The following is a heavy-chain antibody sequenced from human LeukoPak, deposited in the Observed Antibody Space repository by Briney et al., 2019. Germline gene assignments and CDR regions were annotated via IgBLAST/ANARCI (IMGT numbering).Heavy chain of an antibody. CDR3: SKLMLTSVGWSPFEN. CDR1: GFTFTTYA. J-gene: IGHJ4*02. V-gene: IGHV3-23*01. Sequence: PGGSLRLSCAASGFTFTTYAMSWLRQAPGKGPEWVSAISGSGDTTHYADSVRGRFTISRDNSKNTLYLRMDSLRAEDTAEYYCSKLMLTSVGWSPFENWGQGTLVTVSS. D-gene: IGHD6-19*01. CDR2: ISGSGDTT.